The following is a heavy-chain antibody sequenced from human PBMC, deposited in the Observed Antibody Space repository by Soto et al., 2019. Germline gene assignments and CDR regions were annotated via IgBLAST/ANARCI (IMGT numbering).Heavy chain of an antibody. J-gene: IGHJ6*02. CDR1: EFTFTSYA. V-gene: IGHV3-30-3*01. CDR2: ISYDGSNK. CDR3: AREVWEHTPRGVYYYYGMDV. D-gene: IGHD1-26*01. Sequence: QVPLVESGGGVVQPGRSLRLSCAASEFTFTSYAMHWVRQAPGKGLEWVAVISYDGSNKKYADSVKGRFTISRDNSKNTVDLQMNSLRTEDTAVYYCAREVWEHTPRGVYYYYGMDVWGQGTTVTVSS.